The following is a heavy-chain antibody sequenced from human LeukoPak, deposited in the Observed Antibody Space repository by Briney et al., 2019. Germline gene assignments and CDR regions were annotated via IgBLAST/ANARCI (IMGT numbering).Heavy chain of an antibody. CDR2: ISWDGGSR. CDR3: AKGPYSGSYPYYFDY. J-gene: IGHJ4*02. Sequence: PGXXLXLSCAAXGFTXDDYTMHWVRQAPGKGMEWVSLISWDGGSRYYADSVKGRFTISRENSKKSLYLQINSLRTEDTALYYCAKGPYSGSYPYYFDYLGQGTLVTVSS. V-gene: IGHV3-43*01. CDR1: GFTXDDYT. D-gene: IGHD1-26*01.